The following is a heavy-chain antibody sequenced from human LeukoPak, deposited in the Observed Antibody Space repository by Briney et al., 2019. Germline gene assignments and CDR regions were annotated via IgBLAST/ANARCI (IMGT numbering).Heavy chain of an antibody. J-gene: IGHJ6*03. D-gene: IGHD3-16*01. CDR1: GGYFSGYY. CDR2: IYTSGST. V-gene: IGHV4-59*10. CDR3: ARGGPRLYYYYMDV. Sequence: SETLSLTCAVYGGYFSGYYWSWIRQPAGEGLEWIGRIYTSGSTNYNPSLKSRVTMSVDTSKNQFSLKLSSVTAADTAVYYCARGGPRLYYYYMDVWGKGTTVTISS.